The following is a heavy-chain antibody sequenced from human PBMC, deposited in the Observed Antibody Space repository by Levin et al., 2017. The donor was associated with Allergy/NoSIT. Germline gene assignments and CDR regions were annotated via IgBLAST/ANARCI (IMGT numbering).Heavy chain of an antibody. J-gene: IGHJ4*02. CDR3: ARDHKRKYSSDSDLDY. CDR1: GYTFTNYG. Sequence: PGASVKVSCKASGYTFTNYGITWVRQAPGQGLEWMGWISAYHGNTDSAQSLQGRVTMTTDTSSNTGYMELRSLRSDDTAVYYCARDHKRKYSSDSDLDYWGQGTLVTVSS. V-gene: IGHV1-18*01. CDR2: ISAYHGNT. D-gene: IGHD3-22*01.